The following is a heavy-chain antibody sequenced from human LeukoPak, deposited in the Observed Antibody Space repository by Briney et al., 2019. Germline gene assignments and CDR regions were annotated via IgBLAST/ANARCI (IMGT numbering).Heavy chain of an antibody. V-gene: IGHV1-69*06. J-gene: IGHJ6*03. Sequence: SVKVSCKASGGTFSSYAISWVRQAPGQGLEWMGGIIPIFGTANYAQKFQGRVTMTEDTSTDTAYMELSSLRSEDTAVYYCATMGRSMVRGEAASYYMDVWGKGTTVTVSS. CDR2: IIPIFGTA. CDR1: GGTFSSYA. CDR3: ATMGRSMVRGEAASYYMDV. D-gene: IGHD3-10*01.